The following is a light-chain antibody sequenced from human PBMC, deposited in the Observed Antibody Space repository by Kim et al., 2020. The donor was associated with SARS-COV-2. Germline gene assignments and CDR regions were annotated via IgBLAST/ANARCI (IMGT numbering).Light chain of an antibody. CDR2: WAS. Sequence: DIVMTQSPDSLAVSLGERATINCKSSQSVLYSSNNKNYLAWYQQKPGQPPKLLIYWASTRESGVPDRFSGSGSGTDFTLTISSLQAEDVAVYYCQQYYSTPAFGQGISWRS. V-gene: IGKV4-1*01. CDR1: QSVLYSSNNKNY. J-gene: IGKJ2*01. CDR3: QQYYSTPA.